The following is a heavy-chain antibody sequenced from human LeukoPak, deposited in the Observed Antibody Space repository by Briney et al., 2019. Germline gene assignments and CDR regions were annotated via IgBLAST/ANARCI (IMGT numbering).Heavy chain of an antibody. Sequence: GASVKVSCKGSGNTFTSYTFTTYVMHWVRQAPGQRLEWMGWINAGNGDTKYSQKFQGRVTITRDTSASTAYMELSGLRSEDTAVYYCASYTTGGAGDYWGQGTLVTVSS. CDR1: GNTFTSYTFTTYV. V-gene: IGHV1-3*01. J-gene: IGHJ4*02. D-gene: IGHD2-8*02. CDR3: ASYTTGGAGDY. CDR2: INAGNGDT.